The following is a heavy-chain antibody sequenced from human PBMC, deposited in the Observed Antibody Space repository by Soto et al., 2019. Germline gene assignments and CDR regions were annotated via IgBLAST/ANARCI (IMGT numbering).Heavy chain of an antibody. CDR3: ARIWGVGGNSRFDY. CDR2: IYYSVST. V-gene: IGHV4-31*03. Sequence: QVQLQASGPGLVKPSQTLSLTCSVSGGSISSGGYDWGWIRQNPGKGLELIGYIYYSVSTYYNPSLQTRFSISLDTSKNKFFLKLNSVTAADTAVYYCARIWGVGGNSRFDYWGQGTLVIDSS. D-gene: IGHD2-21*01. CDR1: GGSISSGGYD. J-gene: IGHJ4*02.